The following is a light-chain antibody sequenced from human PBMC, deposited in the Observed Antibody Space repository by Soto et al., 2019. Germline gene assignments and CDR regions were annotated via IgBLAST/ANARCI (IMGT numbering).Light chain of an antibody. J-gene: IGKJ3*01. V-gene: IGKV3-11*01. Sequence: EIVLTQSPATLSLSPGARATLSCRASQSISGYLAGYQQKPGQAPRLLIYDASTRATGIPARFSGGGSGPDFILTISSLAPEDFAIYYCQQRSNWPPFFSFGPGTKVEIK. CDR2: DAS. CDR1: QSISGY. CDR3: QQRSNWPPFFS.